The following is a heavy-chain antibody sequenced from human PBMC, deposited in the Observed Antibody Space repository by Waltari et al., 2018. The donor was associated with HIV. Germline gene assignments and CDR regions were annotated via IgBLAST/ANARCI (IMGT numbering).Heavy chain of an antibody. CDR2: INTNTGNP. D-gene: IGHD6-25*01. V-gene: IGHV7-4-1*02. CDR3: ARDSGRGRAFDF. Sequence: QVQLVQSGSELQKPGASVKISCKASGYTFTSSSLNWVRQAPGQGLEWMGWINTNTGNPMYAQGFTGRFVFSLDTSVSTTYLQISSLTAEDTAVYYCARDSGRGRAFDFWGQGTMVTVSS. J-gene: IGHJ3*01. CDR1: GYTFTSSS.